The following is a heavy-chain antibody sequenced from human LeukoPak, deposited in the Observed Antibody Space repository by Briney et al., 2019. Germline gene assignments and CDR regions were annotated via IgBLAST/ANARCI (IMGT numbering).Heavy chain of an antibody. D-gene: IGHD2-15*01. J-gene: IGHJ3*02. CDR1: GFTFSSYE. CDR2: ISSSGSTI. Sequence: GGSLRLSCAASGFTFSSYEMNWVRQAPGKGLEWVSYISSSGSTIYYADSVKGRFTISRDNSKNTLYLQMNSLRAEDTAVYYCAKVMVRGGGSPHDAFDIWGQGTMVTVSS. CDR3: AKVMVRGGGSPHDAFDI. V-gene: IGHV3-48*03.